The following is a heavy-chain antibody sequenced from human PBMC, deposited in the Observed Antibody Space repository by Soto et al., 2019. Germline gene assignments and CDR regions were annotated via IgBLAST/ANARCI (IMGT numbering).Heavy chain of an antibody. CDR1: GFTFDDYA. V-gene: IGHV3-43D*04. Sequence: LRLSCAASGFTFDDYAMHWVRQAPGKGLEWVSLISWDGGSTYYADSVKGRFTISRDNSKNSLYLQMNSLRAEDTALYYCAKDIAYYGSGRSDYYGMDVWGQGTTVTVSS. D-gene: IGHD3-10*01. J-gene: IGHJ6*02. CDR2: ISWDGGST. CDR3: AKDIAYYGSGRSDYYGMDV.